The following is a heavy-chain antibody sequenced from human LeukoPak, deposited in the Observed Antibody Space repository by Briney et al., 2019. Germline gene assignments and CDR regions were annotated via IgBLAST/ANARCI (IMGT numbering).Heavy chain of an antibody. CDR3: ARHSGSYYIPGDY. V-gene: IGHV3-53*01. CDR1: GFTVGNNY. Sequence: GGSLRLSCAASGFTVGNNYMSWVRQAPGKGLEWVSVIYSGGSRYYADSVKGRFTISRDNSKNTLFLQMNSLRVEDTAMYYCARHSGSYYIPGDYWGQGTLLTVSS. J-gene: IGHJ4*02. CDR2: IYSGGSR. D-gene: IGHD1-26*01.